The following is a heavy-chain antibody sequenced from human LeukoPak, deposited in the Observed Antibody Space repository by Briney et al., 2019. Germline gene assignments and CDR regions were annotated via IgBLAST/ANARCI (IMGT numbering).Heavy chain of an antibody. Sequence: SETLCLTCTVSAGXITNYFCSWIRQPPGKGLEWIGYVYYSGTANYNPSLKGRVTISLDTSKNQFSLNLNSVTAADTAMYYCARALTARGSYDYWGQGTLVTVSS. CDR1: AGXITNYF. CDR2: VYYSGTA. D-gene: IGHD3-10*01. J-gene: IGHJ4*02. CDR3: ARALTARGSYDY. V-gene: IGHV4-59*01.